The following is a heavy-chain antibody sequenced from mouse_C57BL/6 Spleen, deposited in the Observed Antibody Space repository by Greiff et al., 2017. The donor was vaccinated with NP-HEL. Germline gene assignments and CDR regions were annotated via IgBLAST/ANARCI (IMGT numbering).Heavy chain of an antibody. CDR1: GYAFTNYL. Sequence: QVQLQQSGAELVRPGTSVKVSCKASGYAFTNYLIEWVKQRPGQGLEWIGVINPGSGGTNYNEKFKGKATLTADKSSSTAYMQLSSLTSEDSAVYFCARSRWTGAQATFDYWGQGTTLTVSS. CDR3: ARSRWTGAQATFDY. J-gene: IGHJ2*01. CDR2: INPGSGGT. D-gene: IGHD3-2*02. V-gene: IGHV1-54*01.